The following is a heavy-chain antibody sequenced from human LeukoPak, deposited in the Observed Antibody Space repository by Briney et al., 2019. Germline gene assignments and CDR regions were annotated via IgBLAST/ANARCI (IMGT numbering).Heavy chain of an antibody. CDR3: ARAGALRSGYFDL. D-gene: IGHD3-3*01. Sequence: GGSLRLSCAASEFTFSNSWMTWVRQAPGKGLERVANINEDGSEINYVDSAKGRFTISRDNAKKSLYLEMNSLRAEDTAVYYCARAGALRSGYFDLWGRGTLVTVSS. J-gene: IGHJ2*01. CDR1: EFTFSNSW. CDR2: INEDGSEI. V-gene: IGHV3-7*01.